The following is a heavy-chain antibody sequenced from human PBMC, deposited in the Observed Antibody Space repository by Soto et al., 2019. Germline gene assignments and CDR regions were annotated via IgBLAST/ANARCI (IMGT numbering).Heavy chain of an antibody. V-gene: IGHV5-51*01. J-gene: IGHJ5*02. CDR2: IFPGDSDT. D-gene: IGHD2-2*01. Sequence: EEQLVQSGAEVKKPGESLNISCKVSGYSFVTNWIAWVRQKPGKGLEWMGMIFPGDSDTRYSPSFQGQVTISADESTSTAYLQWNSLRASDSAMYFCARLLGTSSWFDLWGQGALVTVSS. CDR1: GYSFVTNW. CDR3: ARLLGTSSWFDL.